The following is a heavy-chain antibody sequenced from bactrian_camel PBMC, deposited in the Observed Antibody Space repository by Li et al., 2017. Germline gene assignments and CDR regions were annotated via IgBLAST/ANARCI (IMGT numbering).Heavy chain of an antibody. D-gene: IGHD5*01. J-gene: IGHJ4*01. CDR2: IVRGTGRS. V-gene: IGHV3S53*01. CDR1: GYMHNIGC. Sequence: HVQLVESGGGSVQTGGSLTLSCAASGYMHNIGCMAWFRQAPGNERKGVASIVRGTGRSTYADSVKGRFTISRDNGKNTVYLQMNALKPEDTAVYYCVDDLDYTLGGQGTQVTVS.